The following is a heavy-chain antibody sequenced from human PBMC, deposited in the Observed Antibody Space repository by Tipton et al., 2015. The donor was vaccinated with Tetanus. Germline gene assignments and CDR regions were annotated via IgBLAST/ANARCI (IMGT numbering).Heavy chain of an antibody. D-gene: IGHD1-26*01. Sequence: TLSLTCTVPGGSISSGDYYWSWIRQPPGKGLEWIGYIYYSGSTYYNPSLKSRVTLSVDTSKNQFSLKLSSVTAADTAVYYCARRRGVYSGSYFDYWGQGTLVTVSS. CDR1: GGSISSGDYY. V-gene: IGHV4-30-4*01. J-gene: IGHJ4*02. CDR2: IYYSGST. CDR3: ARRRGVYSGSYFDY.